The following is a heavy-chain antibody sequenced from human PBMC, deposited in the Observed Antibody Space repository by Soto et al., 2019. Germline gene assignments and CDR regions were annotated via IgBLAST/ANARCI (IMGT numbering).Heavy chain of an antibody. CDR3: ANGTVDWFDP. CDR2: VFYTGNT. J-gene: IGHJ5*02. CDR1: GGSVSGYY. D-gene: IGHD2-21*01. Sequence: PSETLSLTCTVSGGSVSGYYWSWIRQAPQKGLEWIGYVFYTGNTQYNPSLKSRLSISVDTSRNQFSLRLGSVTAADKAVYYCANGTVDWFDPWGQGIPGNVSS. V-gene: IGHV4-59*02.